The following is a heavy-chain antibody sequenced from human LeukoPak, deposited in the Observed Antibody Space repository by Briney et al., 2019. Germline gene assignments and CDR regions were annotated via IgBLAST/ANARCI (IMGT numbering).Heavy chain of an antibody. D-gene: IGHD2-2*01. CDR2: IYPTGST. CDR1: GGSISSGLYS. V-gene: IGHV4-30-2*01. CDR3: ARLQYCSGTSCYWFDP. Sequence: PSETLSLTCTVSGGSISSGLYSWSWIRQPLGKGLEWIGYIYPTGSTYYNPSLKSRVTISVDTSKNQFSLRLSSVTAADTAVYYCARLQYCSGTSCYWFDPWGQGTLVTVSS. J-gene: IGHJ5*02.